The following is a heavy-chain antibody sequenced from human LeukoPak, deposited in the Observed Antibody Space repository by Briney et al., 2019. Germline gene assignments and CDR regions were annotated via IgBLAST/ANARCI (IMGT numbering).Heavy chain of an antibody. CDR3: ARDKWLLPRDGSFYYYYMDV. J-gene: IGHJ6*03. D-gene: IGHD3-22*01. CDR1: GYTFTSYD. CDR2: MNPNSGNT. Sequence: ASVKVSCKASGYTFTSYDINWVRQATGQGLEWMGWMNPNSGNTGYAQKFQGRVTITADESTSTAYMELSSLRSEDTAVYYCARDKWLLPRDGSFYYYYMDVWGKGTTVTISS. V-gene: IGHV1-8*03.